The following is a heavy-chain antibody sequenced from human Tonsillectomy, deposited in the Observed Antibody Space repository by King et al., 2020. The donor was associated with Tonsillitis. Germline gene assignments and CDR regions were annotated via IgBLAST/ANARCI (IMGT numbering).Heavy chain of an antibody. Sequence: VQLVESGGGVVRPGESLRLSCAASGFTFGDYGMTWVRQAPGKGLEWVSGLNWSGATTGYADSVKGRFTISRDNAKNSLYLQMNSLRAEDTALYYCTREFYYAGGAYYHHDYWGRGTLVTVSS. D-gene: IGHD3-22*01. CDR2: LNWSGATT. CDR1: GFTFGDYG. J-gene: IGHJ4*02. CDR3: TREFYYAGGAYYHHDY. V-gene: IGHV3-20*04.